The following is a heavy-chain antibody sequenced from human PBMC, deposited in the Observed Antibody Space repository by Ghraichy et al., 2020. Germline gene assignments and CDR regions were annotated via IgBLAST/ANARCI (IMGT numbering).Heavy chain of an antibody. CDR3: ARDRRVVPAAIFPLSAFDI. D-gene: IGHD2-2*01. CDR1: GGSISSGGYY. Sequence: SETLSLTCTVSGGSISSGGYYWSWIRQHPGKGLEWIGYIYYSGSTYYNPSLKSRVTISVDTSKNQFSLKLSSVTAADTAVYYCARDRRVVPAAIFPLSAFDIWGQGTMVTVSS. J-gene: IGHJ3*02. V-gene: IGHV4-31*03. CDR2: IYYSGST.